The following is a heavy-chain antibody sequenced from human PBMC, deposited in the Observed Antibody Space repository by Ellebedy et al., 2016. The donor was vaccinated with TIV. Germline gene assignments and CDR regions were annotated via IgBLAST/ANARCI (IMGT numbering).Heavy chain of an antibody. Sequence: PGGSLRLSCVASGFSFRSYWMSWVRQAPGKGMGWVANIYQDGSNQYYVDSVKVRFTISRDNAYQLLFLQMNSLRGEDTAVSYCARRGSYGDYSVQINSWFDRWGRGTLVTVSS. CDR1: GFSFRSYW. CDR2: IYQDGSNQ. J-gene: IGHJ5*02. CDR3: ARRGSYGDYSVQINSWFDR. D-gene: IGHD4-17*01. V-gene: IGHV3-7*01.